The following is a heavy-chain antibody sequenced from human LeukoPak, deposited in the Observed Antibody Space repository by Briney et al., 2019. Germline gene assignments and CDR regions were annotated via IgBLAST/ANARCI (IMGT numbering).Heavy chain of an antibody. CDR1: GFNFGGNG. Sequence: GSALRLSCEASGFNFGGNGMQWVPKAPGKGLEWLAAMWNDGRTFYRDSVKGRFIMSRDISKNTLYLQMDSLRGEDTGIYYCAREYFDVWGQGTTVSVSS. CDR3: AREYFDV. D-gene: IGHD3-9*01. CDR2: MWNDGRT. V-gene: IGHV3-33*01. J-gene: IGHJ6*02.